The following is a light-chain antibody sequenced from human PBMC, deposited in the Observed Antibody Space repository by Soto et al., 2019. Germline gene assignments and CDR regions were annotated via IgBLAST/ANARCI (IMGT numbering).Light chain of an antibody. CDR1: SSNIGAGYH. CDR2: GNS. J-gene: IGLJ2*01. CDR3: QSYDSSLRVV. V-gene: IGLV1-40*01. Sequence: QPVLTQPPSVSGAPGQRVTISCTGSSSNIGAGYHVHWYQQLPGTAPKLLIYGNSNRPSGVPDRFSGSKSGTSASLAITGLQAEDEADYYCQSYDSSLRVVFGGGTKVTVL.